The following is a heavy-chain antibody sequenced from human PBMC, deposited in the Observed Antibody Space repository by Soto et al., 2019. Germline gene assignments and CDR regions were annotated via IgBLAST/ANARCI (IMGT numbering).Heavy chain of an antibody. CDR3: ARVGYDYGDYDYFDY. V-gene: IGHV3-7*01. J-gene: IGHJ4*02. D-gene: IGHD4-17*01. CDR2: IKQDGSEK. CDR1: GFTFSSYW. Sequence: EVPLVESGGGLVQPGGSLRLSCAASGFTFSSYWMSWVRQAPGKGLEWVANIKQDGSEKYYVDSVKGRFTISRDNAKYSLYLQMNSLRAEDTAVYYCARVGYDYGDYDYFDYWGQGTLVTVSS.